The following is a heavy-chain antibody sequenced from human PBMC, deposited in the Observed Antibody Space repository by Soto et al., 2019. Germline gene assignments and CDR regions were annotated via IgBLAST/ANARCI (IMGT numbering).Heavy chain of an antibody. CDR2: IKQDGSEK. D-gene: IGHD2-8*01. CDR3: ARGLIGYCTNGVCYNWFDP. V-gene: IGHV3-7*04. J-gene: IGHJ5*02. CDR1: GFTFSSYW. Sequence: EVQLVESGGGLVQPGGSLRLSCAASGFTFSSYWMSWVRQAPGKGLEWVANIKQDGSEKYYVDSVKGRFTISRDNAKNSLCLQMNSLRAEDTAVYYCARGLIGYCTNGVCYNWFDPWGQGTLVTVSS.